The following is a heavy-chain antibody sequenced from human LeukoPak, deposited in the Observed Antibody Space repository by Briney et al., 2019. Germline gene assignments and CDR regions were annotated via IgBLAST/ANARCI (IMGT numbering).Heavy chain of an antibody. CDR3: ARQKIAVAGYNDY. V-gene: IGHV4-59*08. CDR1: GGSINNYY. Sequence: PSETLSLTCTVSGGSINNYYWSWIRQPPGKGLEWIGYIYYSGSTNYNPSLKSRVTMSVDTSKNQFSLKLSSVTAADTAVYYCARQKIAVAGYNDYWGQGTLVTVSS. D-gene: IGHD6-19*01. CDR2: IYYSGST. J-gene: IGHJ4*02.